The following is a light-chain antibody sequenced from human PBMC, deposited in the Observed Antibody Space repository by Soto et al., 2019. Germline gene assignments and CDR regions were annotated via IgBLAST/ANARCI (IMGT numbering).Light chain of an antibody. CDR1: GSDIGAYNF. V-gene: IGLV2-8*01. CDR3: YSYAGRNIWV. Sequence: QSALAQPPSASGSPGQSVTISCTGSGSDIGAYNFVSWYQQHPGKAPKLMIFGVTERPSGVPDRLSGSKSGNTASLTVSGLQADDEAVYYCYSYAGRNIWVFGGGTKHTVL. J-gene: IGLJ3*02. CDR2: GVT.